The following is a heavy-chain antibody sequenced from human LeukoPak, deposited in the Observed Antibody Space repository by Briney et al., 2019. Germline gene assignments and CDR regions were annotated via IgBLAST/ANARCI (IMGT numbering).Heavy chain of an antibody. J-gene: IGHJ3*02. CDR1: GYIFTTYG. V-gene: IGHV1-18*01. Sequence: ASVKVSCKASGYIFTTYGISWVRQAPGQGLEWMGWISAYNGNTNYAQKLQGRVTMTTDTSTSTAYMELRSLRSDDTAVYYCARDRTFFGSGSYYFDAFDIWGRGTMVTVSS. CDR3: ARDRTFFGSGSYYFDAFDI. CDR2: ISAYNGNT. D-gene: IGHD3-10*01.